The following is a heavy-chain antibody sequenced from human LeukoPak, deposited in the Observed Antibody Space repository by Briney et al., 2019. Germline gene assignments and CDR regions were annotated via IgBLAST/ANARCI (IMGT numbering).Heavy chain of an antibody. V-gene: IGHV4-39*01. CDR1: GGSIGGHTFY. J-gene: IGHJ3*02. CDR2: IYYNGNT. Sequence: SETLSLTCNVSGGSIGGHTFYWDWIRQPPGKGLEWIATIYYNGNTFYNPSLKSRVAISIDMSKSQFSLHLSSVTAEDTAIYYCARLTALAGHRGAFDIWGPGTMVTVSS. CDR3: ARLTALAGHRGAFDI. D-gene: IGHD6-19*01.